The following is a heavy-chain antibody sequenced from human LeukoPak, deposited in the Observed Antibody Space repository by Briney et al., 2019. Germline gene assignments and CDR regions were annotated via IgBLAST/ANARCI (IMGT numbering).Heavy chain of an antibody. CDR3: ARDSSSLSPGDGMDV. D-gene: IGHD6-13*01. V-gene: IGHV3-21*01. CDR1: GFTFSSYS. J-gene: IGHJ6*02. Sequence: GGSLRLSCAASGFTFSSYSMNWVRQAPGKGLEWVSSISSSSSYIYYADSVKGRFTISRDNAKNSLYLQMNSLRAEDTAVYYCARDSSSLSPGDGMDVWAKGPRSPSP. CDR2: ISSSSSYI.